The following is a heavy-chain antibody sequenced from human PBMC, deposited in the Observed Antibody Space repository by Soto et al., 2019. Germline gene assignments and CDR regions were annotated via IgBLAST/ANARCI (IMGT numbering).Heavy chain of an antibody. CDR3: ASRDPGTSVDY. CDR2: IYRTGST. J-gene: IGHJ4*02. Sequence: SETLSLNCSVSGGSFPSNNWWTLVRQPPGQGLEWIGEIYRTGSTNYNPSLKSRVTISLDKSENQFSLKVTSLTAADTAVYYCASRDPGTSVDYWGQGTLVTVSS. V-gene: IGHV4-4*02. D-gene: IGHD1-7*01. CDR1: GGSFPSNNW.